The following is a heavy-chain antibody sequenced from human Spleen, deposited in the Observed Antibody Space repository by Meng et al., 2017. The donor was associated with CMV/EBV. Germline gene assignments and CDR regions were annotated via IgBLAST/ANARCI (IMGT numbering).Heavy chain of an antibody. Sequence: GESLKISCAASGFTFSSYEMNWVRQAPGKGLEWISYISSSGTTIYYAESVKGRFTFSRDNAKNTLYLQMDSLRAEDTAVYYCVRSGYSTWGQGTLVTVSS. CDR1: GFTFSSYE. CDR3: VRSGYST. CDR2: ISSSGTTI. D-gene: IGHD6-13*01. V-gene: IGHV3-48*03. J-gene: IGHJ5*02.